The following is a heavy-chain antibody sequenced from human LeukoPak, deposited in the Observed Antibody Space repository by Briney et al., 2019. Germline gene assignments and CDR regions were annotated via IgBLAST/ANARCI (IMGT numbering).Heavy chain of an antibody. D-gene: IGHD1-26*01. Sequence: GGSLRLSCATSGFTFSSYAMHWVRQAPGKGLEYVSAISSNGGSTYYANSVKGRFTISRDNSKNTLYLQMGSLRAEDMAVYYCARDQVGADGYFDYWGQGTLVTVSS. J-gene: IGHJ4*02. CDR2: ISSNGGST. V-gene: IGHV3-64*01. CDR1: GFTFSSYA. CDR3: ARDQVGADGYFDY.